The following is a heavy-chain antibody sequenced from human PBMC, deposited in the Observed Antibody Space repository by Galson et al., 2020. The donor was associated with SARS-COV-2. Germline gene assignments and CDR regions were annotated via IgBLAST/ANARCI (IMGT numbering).Heavy chain of an antibody. CDR2: ISGSSDGT. CDR3: ALYYYDSNCYCLLPHFFGY. D-gene: IGHD3-22*01. CDR1: GFTFSTYA. Sequence: GGSLRLSCAASGFTFSTYAMSWVRQAPGKGLEWVSDISGSSDGTYYADSVKGRFTISRDNSKNTLYLQMNSLIAEDTAVYYCALYYYDSNCYCLLPHFFGYGGQGTRVTVFS. J-gene: IGHJ4*02. V-gene: IGHV3-23*01.